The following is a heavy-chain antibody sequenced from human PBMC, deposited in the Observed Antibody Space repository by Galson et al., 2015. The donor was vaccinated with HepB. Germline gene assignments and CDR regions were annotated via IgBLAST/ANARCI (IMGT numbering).Heavy chain of an antibody. CDR2: IGGSGVST. CDR1: GFTFSTYD. CDR3: AKHLSSSVRYAFDI. Sequence: SLRLSCAASGFTFSTYDMSWARQAPGTGLEWVSAIGGSGVSTYYADSVKGRFTISRDNSKNTVYLQMNSLRADDTAIYYCAKHLSSSVRYAFDIWGQGTMVTVSS. J-gene: IGHJ3*02. D-gene: IGHD6-13*01. V-gene: IGHV3-23*01.